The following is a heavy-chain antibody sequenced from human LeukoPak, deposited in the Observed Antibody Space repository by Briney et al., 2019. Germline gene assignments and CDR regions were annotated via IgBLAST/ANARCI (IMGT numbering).Heavy chain of an antibody. J-gene: IGHJ4*02. Sequence: PSETLSLTCTVSGGSISSSSYYWGWIRQPPGKGLEWIGSIYYSGSTYYNPSLKSRVTISVDTSKNQFSLKLISVTAEDTAVYYCARDYVAVAGYDYWGQGTLITVSS. D-gene: IGHD6-19*01. CDR1: GGSISSSSYY. CDR3: ARDYVAVAGYDY. V-gene: IGHV4-39*07. CDR2: IYYSGST.